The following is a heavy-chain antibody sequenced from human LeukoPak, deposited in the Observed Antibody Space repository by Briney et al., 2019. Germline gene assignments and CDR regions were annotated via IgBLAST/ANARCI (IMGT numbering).Heavy chain of an antibody. J-gene: IGHJ4*02. V-gene: IGHV3-53*01. CDR3: ARAFTIGGRYFDY. Sequence: GGSLRLSCAASGFTVSSNYMSWVRQAPGKGLEWVSVIYSGGSTYYADSVKGRFTISRDNSKNTLYLQMNSLRAEDTAVYYCARAFTIGGRYFDYWGQGAPVTVSS. CDR1: GFTVSSNY. D-gene: IGHD3-10*01. CDR2: IYSGGST.